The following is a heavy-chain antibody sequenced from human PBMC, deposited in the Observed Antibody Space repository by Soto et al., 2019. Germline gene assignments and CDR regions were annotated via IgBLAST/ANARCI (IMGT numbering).Heavy chain of an antibody. CDR3: ARALYCSGGSCSPLRGMDV. CDR1: GYSISSGYY. V-gene: IGHV4-38-2*01. Sequence: SETLSLTCAVSGYSISSGYYWGWIRQPPGKGLEWIGTIYHSGSTYYNPSLKSRVTISVDTSKNQFSLKLSSVTAADTALYYCARALYCSGGSCSPLRGMDVWCQVTTLTLSS. CDR2: IYHSGST. D-gene: IGHD2-15*01. J-gene: IGHJ6*02.